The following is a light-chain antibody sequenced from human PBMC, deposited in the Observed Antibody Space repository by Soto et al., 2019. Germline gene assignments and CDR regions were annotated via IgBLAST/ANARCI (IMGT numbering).Light chain of an antibody. Sequence: DIVMTQSPLSLPVTPGEPASISCRSSQSLLHSNGYNYLDWYLQKPGQSPQLLIYLGSNRASGVPDRFSGRGSGTDFTLKISRVEAEDVGVYYCMQALQTFIFGPGTKVDIK. V-gene: IGKV2-28*01. J-gene: IGKJ3*01. CDR3: MQALQTFI. CDR1: QSLLHSNGYNY. CDR2: LGS.